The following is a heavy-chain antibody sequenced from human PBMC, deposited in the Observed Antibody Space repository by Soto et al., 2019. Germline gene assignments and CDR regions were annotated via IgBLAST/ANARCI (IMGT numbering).Heavy chain of an antibody. Sequence: QVQLQEAGPGLMQPSQTLSLTCTVSGGSIGRGGYWWSWLRQHPGRGLEWIGFVSYTGNTQYNPSLKSRVNISVDTSTKQFSLKLSSVTAADTAVYYCARGTLVWGQGTLVTVSS. CDR2: VSYTGNT. CDR3: ARGTLV. D-gene: IGHD2-2*01. V-gene: IGHV4-31*03. CDR1: GGSIGRGGYW. J-gene: IGHJ4*02.